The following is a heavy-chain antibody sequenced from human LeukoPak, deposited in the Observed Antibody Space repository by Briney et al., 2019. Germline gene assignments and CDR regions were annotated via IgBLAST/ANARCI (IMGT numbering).Heavy chain of an antibody. CDR1: GGSISSSSYY. D-gene: IGHD4-17*01. CDR3: ARDSPYGKGEDY. Sequence: SETLSLTCTVSGGSISSSSYYWGWIRQPPGKGLEWIGSIYYSGSTYYNPSLKSRVTISVDTSKNQFSLKLSSVTAADTAVYYCARDSPYGKGEDYWGQGTLVTVSS. J-gene: IGHJ4*02. CDR2: IYYSGST. V-gene: IGHV4-39*07.